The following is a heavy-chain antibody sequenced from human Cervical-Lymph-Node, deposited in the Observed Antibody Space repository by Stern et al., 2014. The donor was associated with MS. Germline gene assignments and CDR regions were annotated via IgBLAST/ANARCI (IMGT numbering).Heavy chain of an antibody. D-gene: IGHD6-19*01. CDR1: GYSFTTYW. V-gene: IGHV5-51*01. J-gene: IGHJ4*02. Sequence: VQLVESGAEVKKPGESLKISCKGFGYSFTTYWIAWVRQMPGKGLEWMGIIYPGDSDTRYSPSFQGQVTFSADKSISTAYLQWTSLKASDTAVYYCARHGALAGTDYWGQGTLVTVSS. CDR2: IYPGDSDT. CDR3: ARHGALAGTDY.